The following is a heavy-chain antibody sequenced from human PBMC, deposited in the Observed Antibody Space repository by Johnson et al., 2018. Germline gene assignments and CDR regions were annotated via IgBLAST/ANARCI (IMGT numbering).Heavy chain of an antibody. J-gene: IGHJ3*02. CDR3: AGLDCSGGSCDGVDAFDI. CDR2: ISSSSSTI. D-gene: IGHD2-15*01. V-gene: IGHV3-48*02. CDR1: GFTFSSYS. Sequence: VQLVESGGGLVQPGGSLRLSCAASGFTFSSYSMNWVRQAPGKGLEWVSYISSSSSTIYYADSVKGRFTISRDNAKNSLYLQMNSLRDEDTAVYYCAGLDCSGGSCDGVDAFDIWGQGTMVTVSS.